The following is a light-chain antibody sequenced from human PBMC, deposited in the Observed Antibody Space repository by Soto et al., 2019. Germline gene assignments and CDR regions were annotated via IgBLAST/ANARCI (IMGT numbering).Light chain of an antibody. CDR2: AAS. J-gene: IGKJ1*01. Sequence: DIQMTQSPSSLSASVGDRVTVTCRASQRISFYLNWYQQKPGKAPDLLIYAASSVRGGVPPRFSGSASGKEYTLTISSLQPEYAASYYCQQSYSARWTFGQGTKVEIK. V-gene: IGKV1-39*01. CDR3: QQSYSARWT. CDR1: QRISFY.